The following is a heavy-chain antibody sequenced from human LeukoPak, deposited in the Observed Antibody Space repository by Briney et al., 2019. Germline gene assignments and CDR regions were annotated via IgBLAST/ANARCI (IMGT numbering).Heavy chain of an antibody. J-gene: IGHJ4*02. CDR1: GFIFSSYS. Sequence: GGSLRLSCAASGFIFSSYSMNWVRQAPGKGLEWVSYISKSSGTIYHADSVRGRFTISRDNANNSLFLQMSRLRDEDTAVYYCVRGALTWFGELFGYWGQGILVTVSS. CDR3: VRGALTWFGELFGY. CDR2: ISKSSGTI. D-gene: IGHD3-10*01. V-gene: IGHV3-48*02.